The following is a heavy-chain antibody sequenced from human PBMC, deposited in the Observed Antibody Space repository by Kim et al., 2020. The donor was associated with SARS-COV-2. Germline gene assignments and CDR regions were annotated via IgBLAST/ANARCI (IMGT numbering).Heavy chain of an antibody. CDR1: GGSISSYY. D-gene: IGHD3-22*01. J-gene: IGHJ5*02. V-gene: IGHV4-59*13. CDR2: IYYSGST. CDR3: ARGGATYYYDSRPGWFDP. Sequence: SETLSLTCTVSGGSISSYYWSWIRQPPGKGLEWIGYIYYSGSTNYNPSLKSRVTISVDTSKNQFSLKLSSVTAADTAVYYCARGGATYYYDSRPGWFDPWGQGTLVTVSS.